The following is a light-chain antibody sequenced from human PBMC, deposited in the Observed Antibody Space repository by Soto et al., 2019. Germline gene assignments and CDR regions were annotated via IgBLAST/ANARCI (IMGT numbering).Light chain of an antibody. J-gene: IGKJ5*01. CDR3: QQRSNWPPFT. CDR1: QSISSY. CDR2: DAS. Sequence: ETVLTQSPATLSLSPGERATLSCRASQSISSYLAWYQQKPGQAPRLLIYDASNRATGIPARFSGSGSGTDFTLTISSQEPEDVAVYYCQQRSNWPPFTFGQGTRLEI. V-gene: IGKV3-11*01.